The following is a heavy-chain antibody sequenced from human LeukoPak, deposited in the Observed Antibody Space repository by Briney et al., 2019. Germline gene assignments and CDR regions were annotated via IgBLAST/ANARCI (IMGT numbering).Heavy chain of an antibody. J-gene: IGHJ4*02. D-gene: IGHD6-19*01. Sequence: SETLSLTCTVSGGSVRSDGYYGGWIRQPPGKGLEWIGTIYYSGDTYYNPSLKSRVTISVDTSKNQFSLKLRFVSAADTAVYYCAERRSAWYYGFWGQGTLVTVSS. CDR2: IYYSGDT. CDR1: GGSVRSDGYY. V-gene: IGHV4-39*01. CDR3: AERRSAWYYGF.